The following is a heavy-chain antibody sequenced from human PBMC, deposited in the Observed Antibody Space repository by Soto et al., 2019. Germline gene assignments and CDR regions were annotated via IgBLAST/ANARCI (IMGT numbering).Heavy chain of an antibody. CDR1: GFTFSTHA. Sequence: QVELLESGGGVVQPGRFLRLSCAASGFTFSTHAMHWVRQAPGKGLEWVASISYDGGIKYYADSVKGRFNISRDNSRNALFLQMYILRPEDTAMYYCARRVVIGVEFGRDVWGQGTTVTVSS. J-gene: IGHJ6*02. D-gene: IGHD2-21*01. CDR3: ARRVVIGVEFGRDV. CDR2: ISYDGGIK. V-gene: IGHV3-30*04.